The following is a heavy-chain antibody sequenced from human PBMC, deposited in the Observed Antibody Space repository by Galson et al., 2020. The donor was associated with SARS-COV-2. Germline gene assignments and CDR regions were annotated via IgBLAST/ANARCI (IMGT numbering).Heavy chain of an antibody. CDR1: GFSFSDYY. CDR3: VKTARVGDY. Sequence: GGSLRLSCTASGFSFSDYYMSWIRQAPGKGLEYISYIRQNSADIYYVDSVKGRFTTSRDNAKKSLYLEMNSLRVEDTAVYYCVKTARVGDYWGQGTLVTVSS. V-gene: IGHV3-11*01. CDR2: IRQNSADI. D-gene: IGHD6-25*01. J-gene: IGHJ4*02.